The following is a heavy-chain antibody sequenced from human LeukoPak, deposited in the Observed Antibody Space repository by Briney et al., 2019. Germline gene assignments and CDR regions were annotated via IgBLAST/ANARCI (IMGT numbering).Heavy chain of an antibody. CDR3: ARQAVGYCSSTSCYRGAFDI. D-gene: IGHD2-2*02. V-gene: IGHV4-39*01. CDR1: GGSISSGDYY. CDR2: NYYSGIT. Sequence: AEPLSLTCTVSGGSISSGDYYWSWIRQPPGKGLEWSEGNYYSGITYYNPSLKSRVSISVDTSMNQFSLKLSSVTAADTAVYYCARQAVGYCSSTSCYRGAFDIWGQGTMVTVSS. J-gene: IGHJ3*02.